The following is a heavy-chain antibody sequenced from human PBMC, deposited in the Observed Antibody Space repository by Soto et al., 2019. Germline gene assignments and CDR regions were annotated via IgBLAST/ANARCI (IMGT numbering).Heavy chain of an antibody. Sequence: PGASLRLSFAAPGLTFSSYSMNGVRQASGKGLEWVSSISSSSSYIYYADSVKGRFTISRDNAKNSLYLQMNSLRDEDTAVYYCARARRIGTFGWFDPWGQGTLVTVSS. CDR1: GLTFSSYS. CDR3: ARARRIGTFGWFDP. D-gene: IGHD3-16*01. J-gene: IGHJ5*02. CDR2: ISSSSSYI. V-gene: IGHV3-21*01.